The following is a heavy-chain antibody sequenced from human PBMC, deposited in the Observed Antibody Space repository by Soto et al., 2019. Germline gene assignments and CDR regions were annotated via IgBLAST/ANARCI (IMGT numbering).Heavy chain of an antibody. CDR2: IYYSGST. CDR1: GGSISSGGYY. J-gene: IGHJ4*02. D-gene: IGHD3-22*01. CDR3: ARDKYDSSGYYWDY. V-gene: IGHV4-31*03. Sequence: KPSETLSLTCTVSGGSISSGGYYWSWIRQHPGKGLEWIGYIYYSGSTYYNPSLKSRVTISVDTSKNQFSLKLSSVTAADTAVYYCARDKYDSSGYYWDYWGQGXLVTVSS.